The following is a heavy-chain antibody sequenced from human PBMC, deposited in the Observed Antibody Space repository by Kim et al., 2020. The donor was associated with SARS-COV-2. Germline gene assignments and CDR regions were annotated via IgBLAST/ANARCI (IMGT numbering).Heavy chain of an antibody. V-gene: IGHV3-23*01. CDR2: ISWDGTRT. CDR1: GFTFSTSP. Sequence: GRSLRLSCVASGFTFSTSPMGWVRQAPGEGLEWVSRISWDGTRTYYADSVKGRVTMSSDKSKNTVYLHMNSLRVEDTAVYYCAKGVTNSGFDYWGQGAQVTVSS. J-gene: IGHJ4*02. CDR3: AKGVTNSGFDY. D-gene: IGHD4-17*01.